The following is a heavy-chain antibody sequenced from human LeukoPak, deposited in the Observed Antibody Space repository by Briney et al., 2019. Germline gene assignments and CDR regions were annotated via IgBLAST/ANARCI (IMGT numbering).Heavy chain of an antibody. J-gene: IGHJ3*02. D-gene: IGHD3-3*01. Sequence: GGSLRLSCAASGFTFSSYSMNWVRQAPGKGLEWVSSISSSSSYIYYADSVKGRFTISRDNAKNSLYLQMNSLRAEDTAVYYCARDFLRFLEWAHAFDIWGQGTMVTVSS. CDR1: GFTFSSYS. CDR2: ISSSSSYI. CDR3: ARDFLRFLEWAHAFDI. V-gene: IGHV3-21*01.